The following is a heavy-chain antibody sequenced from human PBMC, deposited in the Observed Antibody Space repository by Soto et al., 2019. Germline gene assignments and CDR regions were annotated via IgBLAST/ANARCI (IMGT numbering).Heavy chain of an antibody. CDR2: IIPIYGSA. V-gene: IGHV1-69*01. J-gene: IGHJ6*02. Sequence: QVQLVQSGAEVKQPGSSVKVSCKTSGGAFSGSVISWVRHVPGQGLDWMGAIIPIYGSANYAQNLQGRIMITADESTSATYMELRSLRSEDTAVYYCARGPLAARGSYYSYGMDVWGQGTTVTVSS. D-gene: IGHD6-25*01. CDR3: ARGPLAARGSYYSYGMDV. CDR1: GGAFSGSV.